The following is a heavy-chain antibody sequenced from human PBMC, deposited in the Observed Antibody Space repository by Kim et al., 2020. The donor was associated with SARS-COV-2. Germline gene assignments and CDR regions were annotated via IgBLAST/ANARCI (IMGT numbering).Heavy chain of an antibody. D-gene: IGHD1-26*01. CDR2: IKSKTDGGTT. CDR1: GFTFSNAW. J-gene: IGHJ6*02. V-gene: IGHV3-15*01. CDR3: TTSIVGVNYPGHYYYYYGMDV. Sequence: GGSLRLSCAASGFTFSNAWMSWVRQAPGKGLEWVGRIKSKTDGGTTDYAAPVKGRFTISRDDSKNTLYLQMNSLKTEDTAVYYCTTSIVGVNYPGHYYYYYGMDVWGQGTTVTVSS.